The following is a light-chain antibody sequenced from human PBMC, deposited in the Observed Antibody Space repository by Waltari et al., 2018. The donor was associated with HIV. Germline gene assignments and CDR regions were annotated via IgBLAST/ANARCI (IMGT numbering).Light chain of an antibody. CDR1: TSNLPVVS. V-gene: IGLV1-44*01. CDR2: NTT. CDR3: ALWTDTLTGGV. J-gene: IGLJ3*02. Sequence: TQPPSASATPGHRVPISCPRVTSNLPVVSAPWYHHVPGTATRLLIYNTTQRPSAVPHRFSGSFSGASASPAISGVLYEDDGDYYYALWTDTLTGGVFGGGTKVTVL.